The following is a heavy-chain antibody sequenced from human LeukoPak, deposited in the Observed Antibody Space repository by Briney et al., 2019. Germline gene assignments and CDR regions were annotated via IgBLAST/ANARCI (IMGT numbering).Heavy chain of an antibody. CDR2: IYYSGST. CDR3: ARGILGRYYFDY. D-gene: IGHD3-3*02. CDR1: GGSISSYY. J-gene: IGHJ4*02. Sequence: QSSETLSLTCTVSGGSISSYYWSWIRQPPGKGLEWIGYIYYSGSTNYNPSLKSRVTISVDTSKNQSSLKLTSVTAADTAVYYCARGILGRYYFDYWGQGTLVTVSS. V-gene: IGHV4-59*01.